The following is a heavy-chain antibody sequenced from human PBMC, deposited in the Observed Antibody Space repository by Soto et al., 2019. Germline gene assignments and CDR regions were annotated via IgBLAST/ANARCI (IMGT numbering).Heavy chain of an antibody. J-gene: IGHJ4*02. CDR2: ISGSGGST. V-gene: IGHV3-23*01. CDR3: ASTYYYDSSGYPPYFDY. CDR1: GFTFSSYA. Sequence: PGGSLRLSCAASGFTFSSYAMSWVRQAPGKGLEWVSAISGSGGSTYYADSVKGRFTISRDNSKNTLYLQMNSLRAEDTAVYYCASTYYYDSSGYPPYFDYWGQGTLVTVSS. D-gene: IGHD3-22*01.